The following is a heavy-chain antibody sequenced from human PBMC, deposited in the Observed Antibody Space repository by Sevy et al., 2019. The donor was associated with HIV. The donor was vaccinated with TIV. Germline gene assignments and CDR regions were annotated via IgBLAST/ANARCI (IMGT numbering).Heavy chain of an antibody. Sequence: GGSLRLSCAASGFSFSDYGMHWVRQAPGKGLEWVALISHDGTYKYYGDSVKGRFTISRDNSKNTLYAQMNSLRAEDTAVYYCAKDHNLWSEGGFLHHWGQGTLVTVSS. CDR1: GFSFSDYG. CDR2: ISHDGTYK. J-gene: IGHJ1*01. V-gene: IGHV3-30*18. D-gene: IGHD3-10*01. CDR3: AKDHNLWSEGGFLHH.